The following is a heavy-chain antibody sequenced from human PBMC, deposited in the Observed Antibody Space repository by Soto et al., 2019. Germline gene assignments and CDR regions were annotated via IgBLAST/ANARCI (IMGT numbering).Heavy chain of an antibody. Sequence: QVQLVESGGGVVQPGRSLRVSCAASGFTFSYHGIHWVRQAPGKGLEWVAVISYDGSNTYYADSVKGRFTISRDNSKNTLYLQMNSLRADDTAMYYCAKDRGRGIPVISNWFDPWGQGTLVTVSS. CDR1: GFTFSYHG. V-gene: IGHV3-30*18. CDR2: ISYDGSNT. J-gene: IGHJ5*02. D-gene: IGHD3-10*01. CDR3: AKDRGRGIPVISNWFDP.